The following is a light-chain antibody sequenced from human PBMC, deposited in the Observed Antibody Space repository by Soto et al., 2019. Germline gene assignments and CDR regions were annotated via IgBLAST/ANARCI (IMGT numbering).Light chain of an antibody. J-gene: IGKJ3*01. CDR2: DAS. CDR1: QSVSGNF. V-gene: IGKV3-20*01. Sequence: TVLTQSPGTLTLSPGERATLSCRASQSVSGNFLAWYQQKPGQAPRLLIYDASTRATGVPDRFSGSGSGTDFTLTISRLEPEDFAVYYCQQYGRTPPFTFGPGTKMDIK. CDR3: QQYGRTPPFT.